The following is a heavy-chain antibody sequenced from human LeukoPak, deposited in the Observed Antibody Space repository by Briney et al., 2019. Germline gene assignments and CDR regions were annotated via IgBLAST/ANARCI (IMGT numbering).Heavy chain of an antibody. V-gene: IGHV1-46*01. CDR2: INPSGGST. D-gene: IGHD3-10*01. CDR1: GYTFTSYY. J-gene: IGHJ4*02. Sequence: ASVKVSCKASGYTFTSYYMHSVRHAPGQGIEWMGIINPSGGSTSYAQKFQARVTMTRDTSTSTVYMELSSLRSEDTAVYYCARDEGSRYTMASDYWGQGTLVTVSS. CDR3: ARDEGSRYTMASDY.